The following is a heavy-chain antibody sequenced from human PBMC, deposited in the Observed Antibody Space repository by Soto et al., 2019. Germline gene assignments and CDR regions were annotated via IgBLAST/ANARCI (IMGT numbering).Heavy chain of an antibody. CDR2: IIPVLGVA. Sequence: GASVKVSSKASGGTFSSYTVAWVRQAPGQGLEWMGRIIPVLGVANYAQKFQDRVTISADNSTSTAYMELSSLTSEDTAVYYCARAISVTTIGTPYYMDVWGTGTTVTVS. CDR1: GGTFSSYT. D-gene: IGHD4-4*01. CDR3: ARAISVTTIGTPYYMDV. V-gene: IGHV1-69*02. J-gene: IGHJ6*03.